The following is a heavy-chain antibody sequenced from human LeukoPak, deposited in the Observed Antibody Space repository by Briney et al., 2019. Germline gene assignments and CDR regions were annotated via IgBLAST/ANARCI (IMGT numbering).Heavy chain of an antibody. CDR1: GGSIRGYY. Sequence: SETLSLTCNVSGGSIRGYYWSWIRQPPGKGLEWIGYIYSSGSTNYNPSLKSRVTMSVDTSKNQFSLKVSSVTAADTAVYYCARDYDVLTAYPPTQLFDPWGQGTLVTVSS. CDR3: ARDYDVLTAYPPTQLFDP. D-gene: IGHD3-9*01. J-gene: IGHJ5*02. CDR2: IYSSGST. V-gene: IGHV4-59*01.